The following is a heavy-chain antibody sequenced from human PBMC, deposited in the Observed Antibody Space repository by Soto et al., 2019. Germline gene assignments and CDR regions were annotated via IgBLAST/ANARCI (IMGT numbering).Heavy chain of an antibody. V-gene: IGHV4-59*12. CDR2: VYYSGST. CDR3: ARGGGIVVVTAPYDH. D-gene: IGHD2-21*02. Sequence: SETLSLTCTVSGGSISSYYWSWIRQPPGKGLEWIGEVYYSGSTNYNPSLESRVTISVDTSKNQFSLKLSSVTAADTAVYYCARGGGIVVVTAPYDHWGQGTLVTVSS. CDR1: GGSISSYY. J-gene: IGHJ4*02.